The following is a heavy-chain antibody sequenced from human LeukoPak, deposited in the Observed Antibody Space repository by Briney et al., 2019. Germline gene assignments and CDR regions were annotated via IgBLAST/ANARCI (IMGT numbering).Heavy chain of an antibody. CDR1: GGSISTGGYY. CDR3: ARAEWELPYFDY. D-gene: IGHD1-26*01. Sequence: SETLSLTCTVSGGSISTGGYYWSWIRQHPGKGLEWIAYIYYSGSTYYNPSLKSRVTISVDTSKNQFSLKLSSVTAADTAVYYCARAEWELPYFDYWGQGTLVTVSS. CDR2: IYYSGST. J-gene: IGHJ4*02. V-gene: IGHV4-31*03.